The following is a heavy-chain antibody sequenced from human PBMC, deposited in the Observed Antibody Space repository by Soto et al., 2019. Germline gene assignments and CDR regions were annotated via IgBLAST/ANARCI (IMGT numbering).Heavy chain of an antibody. J-gene: IGHJ4*02. CDR1: GGDLRNSG. V-gene: IGHV1-69*04. D-gene: IGHD5-12*01. CDR3: AQEDGSGFKS. Sequence: QVHLVQSGAEMKKPGSSVTVSCKVSGGDLRNSGLSWVRQAPGQGLERMGGIFPLLAMVDYSQKFQGRITISADESTSTAYMDLGSLRSADTAAYYCAQEDGSGFKSWGQGTLVIVSS. CDR2: IFPLLAMV.